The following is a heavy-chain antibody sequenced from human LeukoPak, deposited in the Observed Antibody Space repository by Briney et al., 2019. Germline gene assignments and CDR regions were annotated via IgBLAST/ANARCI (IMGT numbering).Heavy chain of an antibody. J-gene: IGHJ4*02. CDR1: GFTFSSNW. D-gene: IGHD5-18*01. CDR2: ISSSSPYI. V-gene: IGHV3-21*01. CDR3: ARLYSRVGPFDY. Sequence: GGSLRLSCAASGFTFSSNWMSWVRQAPGKGLEWVASISSSSPYIYCTDSVKGRFTISRDNAKNSLYLQMNSLRAEDTAVYYCARLYSRVGPFDYWGQGTLVTVSS.